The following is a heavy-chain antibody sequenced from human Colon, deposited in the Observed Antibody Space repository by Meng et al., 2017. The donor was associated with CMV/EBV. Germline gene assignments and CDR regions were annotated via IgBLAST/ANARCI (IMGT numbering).Heavy chain of an antibody. D-gene: IGHD2-2*01. CDR3: ARGYQLTEGDDWFDP. CDR1: GYTFTSYD. CDR2: INPNSGGT. Sequence: ASLKVSCKASGYTFTSYDINWVRQAPGQGLEWMGWINPNSGGTNYAQKFQGRVTMTRDTSISTAYMELSRLRSDDTAVYYCARGYQLTEGDDWFDPRGQGTLVTVSS. V-gene: IGHV1-2*02. J-gene: IGHJ5*02.